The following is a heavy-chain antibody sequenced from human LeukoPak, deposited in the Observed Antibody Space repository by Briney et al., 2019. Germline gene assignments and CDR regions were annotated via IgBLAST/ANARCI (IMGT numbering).Heavy chain of an antibody. CDR1: GFTFSSYA. CDR3: GRGSVGFGELNY. V-gene: IGHV3-30-3*01. J-gene: IGHJ4*02. Sequence: GGSLRLSCAAPGFTFSSYAMDWVRQAPGKGLDWVPVKSYDGSNKFYADSVKGQFTRSSDNSKNTLYLKMKSLRNEDTAVYYCGRGSVGFGELNYWGQGTLVTVSS. CDR2: KSYDGSNK. D-gene: IGHD3-10*01.